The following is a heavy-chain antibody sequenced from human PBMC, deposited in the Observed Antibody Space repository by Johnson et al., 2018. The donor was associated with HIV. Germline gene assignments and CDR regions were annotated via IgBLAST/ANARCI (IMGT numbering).Heavy chain of an antibody. CDR2: ISYDGSNK. CDR1: GFTFSSYA. CDR3: ARSRQVGTPDAFDI. D-gene: IGHD1-14*01. Sequence: QVQLVESGGGVVQPGRSLRLSCAASGFTFSSYAMHWVRQAPGKGLEWVAVISYDGSNKYYADSVKGRFTISRDNSKNTLYLQMNSLRADDTAVYYCARSRQVGTPDAFDIWGQGTMVTVSS. V-gene: IGHV3-30*14. J-gene: IGHJ3*02.